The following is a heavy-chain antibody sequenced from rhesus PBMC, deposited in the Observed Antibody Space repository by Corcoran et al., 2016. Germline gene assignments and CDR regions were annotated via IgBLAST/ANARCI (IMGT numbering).Heavy chain of an antibody. J-gene: IGHJ6*01. CDR2: IYGSSART. CDR1: GGSISDYDY. CDR3: AREAEAAAGPGYGLDS. Sequence: QVQLQESGPGLVKPSETLSLTCAVSGGSISDYDYWNWIRQPPGKGLEWIGIIYGSSARTYYTPSLKSRVTISKDTSKNQFFLKLSSVTAADTAVYYCAREAEAAAGPGYGLDSWGQGVVVTVSS. V-gene: IGHV4S9*01. D-gene: IGHD6-31*01.